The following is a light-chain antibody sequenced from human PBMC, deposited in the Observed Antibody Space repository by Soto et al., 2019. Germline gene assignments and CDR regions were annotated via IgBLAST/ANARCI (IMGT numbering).Light chain of an antibody. Sequence: QSGLTQPPAVSAAPGQKVTISCSGSSSNIGGNSVSWYQQLPGTAPKLLIYDDNKRPLGIPDRFSGSKSGTSATLGITGFQTGDEADYYCGSWDSSLSAYVFGTGTKVTVL. J-gene: IGLJ1*01. V-gene: IGLV1-51*01. CDR2: DDN. CDR3: GSWDSSLSAYV. CDR1: SSNIGGNS.